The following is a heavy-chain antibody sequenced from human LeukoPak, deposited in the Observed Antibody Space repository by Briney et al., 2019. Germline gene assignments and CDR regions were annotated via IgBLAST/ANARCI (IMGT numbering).Heavy chain of an antibody. CDR3: AREVGLTSSASRGSYYFDY. Sequence: GESLRLSCAASGFTFSSYAMHWVRQAPGKGLEWVAVISYDGSNKYYADSVKGRFTISRDNSKNTLYLQMNSLRAEDTAVYYCAREVGLTSSASRGSYYFDYWGQGTLVTVSS. V-gene: IGHV3-30-3*01. J-gene: IGHJ4*02. CDR1: GFTFSSYA. CDR2: ISYDGSNK. D-gene: IGHD1-26*01.